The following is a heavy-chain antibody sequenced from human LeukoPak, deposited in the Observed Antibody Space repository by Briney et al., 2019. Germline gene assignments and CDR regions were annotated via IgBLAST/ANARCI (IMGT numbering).Heavy chain of an antibody. V-gene: IGHV4-4*02. J-gene: IGHJ4*02. CDR1: GGSISSSNW. CDR3: ARGSGRWGYCSGGSCYFPIY. Sequence: PSGTLSLTCAVSGGSISSSNWWSWVRQPPGKGLEWIGEIYHSGSTNYNPSLKSRVTISVDKSKNQFSLKLSSVTAADTAVYYCARGSGRWGYCSGGSCYFPIYWGQGTLVTVSS. CDR2: IYHSGST. D-gene: IGHD2-15*01.